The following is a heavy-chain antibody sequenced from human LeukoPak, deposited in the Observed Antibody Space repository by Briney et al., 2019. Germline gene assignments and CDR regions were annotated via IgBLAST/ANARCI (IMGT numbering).Heavy chain of an antibody. D-gene: IGHD2-15*01. CDR1: GFTVSNNY. V-gene: IGHV3-53*01. J-gene: IGHJ4*02. CDR3: AKVVVAASWDQNFDY. CDR2: IYSAGST. Sequence: PGGSLRLSCAASGFTVSNNYMSWVRQAPGKGLESVSLIYSAGSTYYADSVKGRFTISRDNSKNTLYLQMNSLRAEDTAVYYCAKVVVAASWDQNFDYWGQGTLVAVSS.